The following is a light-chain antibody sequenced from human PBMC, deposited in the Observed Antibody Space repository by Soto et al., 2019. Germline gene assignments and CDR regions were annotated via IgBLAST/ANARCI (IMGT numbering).Light chain of an antibody. CDR1: SSDVGGYNS. CDR2: DVT. Sequence: QSVLTQPRSVSGSPGQSVTISCTGTSSDVGGYNSVSWYQHHPGKAPKLMIYDVTKRPPGVPDRFSGSKSGNTASLTISGLQAEDEADYYCCSYAGSRVVFGGGTKLTVL. V-gene: IGLV2-11*01. CDR3: CSYAGSRVV. J-gene: IGLJ2*01.